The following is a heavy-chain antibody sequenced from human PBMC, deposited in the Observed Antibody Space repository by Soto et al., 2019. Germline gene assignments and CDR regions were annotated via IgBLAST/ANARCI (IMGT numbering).Heavy chain of an antibody. CDR3: ARGSSVYYSYYFDY. J-gene: IGHJ4*02. D-gene: IGHD3-22*01. Sequence: ASVKVSCKASGYTFTGYAMHWVRQAPGQRLEWMGWINAGNGNTKYSQNFQGRVTITRDTSASTAYMELSSLRSEDTAVYYCARGSSVYYSYYFDYWGQGTLVTVSS. V-gene: IGHV1-3*01. CDR2: INAGNGNT. CDR1: GYTFTGYA.